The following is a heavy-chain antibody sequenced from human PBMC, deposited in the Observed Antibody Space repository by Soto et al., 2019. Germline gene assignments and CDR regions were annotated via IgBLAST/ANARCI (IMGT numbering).Heavy chain of an antibody. CDR2: VDHSGNS. Sequence: PSETLSLTCSVSGGSFSSSSHYWGWLSPSPGKGLQWIASVDHSGNSYYNPSLRSRVTVSVATSNNQFSLQVTSLTAADTAIYYFTRPLVSGPISSGNWIDPSGQGTLVTVSS. CDR3: TRPLVSGPISSGNWIDP. D-gene: IGHD1-1*01. CDR1: GGSFSSSSHY. V-gene: IGHV4-39*01. J-gene: IGHJ5*02.